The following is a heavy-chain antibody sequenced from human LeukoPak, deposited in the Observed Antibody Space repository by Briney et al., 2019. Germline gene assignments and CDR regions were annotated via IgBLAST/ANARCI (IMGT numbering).Heavy chain of an antibody. CDR1: GFTVTNNY. Sequence: GGSLRLSCAASGFTVTNNYMCWVRQAPGKGLEWVSVIFSNDNTYHADSVKGRSAISRDTSKNTLYLQMNSLRAEDTAVYYCAAVSTKTYYYGLDVWGQGTTVTVSS. J-gene: IGHJ6*02. D-gene: IGHD4-17*01. V-gene: IGHV3-53*01. CDR2: IFSNDNT. CDR3: AAVSTKTYYYGLDV.